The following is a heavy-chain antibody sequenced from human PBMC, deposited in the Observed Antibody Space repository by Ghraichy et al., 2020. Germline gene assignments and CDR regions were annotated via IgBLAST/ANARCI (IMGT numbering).Heavy chain of an antibody. Sequence: SETLSLTCTVSGASISSSYWNWIRQPPGKGLEWIGYIYHSGATHYNPSLKSRVSISLDDSKNQFSLRLSSVTAADTAVYYCARAPYDDDGFYDDGFDIWGQGTMFTVSS. CDR2: IYHSGAT. D-gene: IGHD3-22*01. CDR1: GASISSSY. V-gene: IGHV4-59*12. CDR3: ARAPYDDDGFYDDGFDI. J-gene: IGHJ3*02.